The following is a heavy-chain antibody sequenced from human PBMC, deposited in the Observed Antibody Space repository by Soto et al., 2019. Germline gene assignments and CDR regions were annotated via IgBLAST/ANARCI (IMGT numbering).Heavy chain of an antibody. CDR1: GYTFTGYY. Sequence: ASVKVSCKASGYTFTGYYIHWVRQAPGQGLEWMGWINPNSGGTNYAQKFQGWVTMTRDTSISTAYMELSRLRSDDTAVYYCARDTRVADQYYYYGMDVWGQGTAVTVSS. CDR2: INPNSGGT. V-gene: IGHV1-2*04. J-gene: IGHJ6*02. D-gene: IGHD6-19*01. CDR3: ARDTRVADQYYYYGMDV.